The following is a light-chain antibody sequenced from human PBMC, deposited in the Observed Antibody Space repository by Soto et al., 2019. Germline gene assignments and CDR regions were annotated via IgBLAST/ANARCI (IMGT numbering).Light chain of an antibody. CDR2: GAS. J-gene: IGKJ3*01. CDR1: QSVSSNY. V-gene: IGKV3-20*01. Sequence: ETVLTQSPGTLSLSPGERAILSCRASQSVSSNYLAWYQQKPGQAPRLLMYGASTRATGIPDRFSGGGSGTDFTLTISRLEPEDFAVYFCQQYAYSPPTFGPGTKVIS. CDR3: QQYAYSPPT.